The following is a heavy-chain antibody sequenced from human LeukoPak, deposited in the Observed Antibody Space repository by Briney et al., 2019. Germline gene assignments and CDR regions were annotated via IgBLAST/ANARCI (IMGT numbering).Heavy chain of an antibody. CDR1: GFTFSSYS. D-gene: IGHD1-26*01. CDR2: ISSSSSYI. CDR3: ARVTSSGTDAFDI. V-gene: IGHV3-21*01. Sequence: GSLRLSCAASGFTFSSYSMSWVRQAPGKGLEWVSSISSSSSYIYYADSVKGRFTISRDNAKNSLYLQMNSLRAEDTAVYYCARVTSSGTDAFDIWGQGTMVTVSS. J-gene: IGHJ3*02.